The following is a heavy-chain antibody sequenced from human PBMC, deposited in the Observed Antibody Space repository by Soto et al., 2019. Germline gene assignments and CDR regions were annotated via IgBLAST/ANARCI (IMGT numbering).Heavy chain of an antibody. CDR2: INTDSGAT. CDR3: ARGDYGTGGYPFPYFDY. V-gene: IGHV1-2*02. J-gene: IGHJ4*02. CDR1: GYSFTGYY. Sequence: HEHLVQSGAEVKRPGASLKVSCKASGYSFTGYYIHWVRQAPGQGLEWMGWINTDSGATNYAQNCRGRVTRTSDTSISTASMDLTSLTSDDTAVYYCARGDYGTGGYPFPYFDYWGQGTLVIVSS. D-gene: IGHD2-8*02.